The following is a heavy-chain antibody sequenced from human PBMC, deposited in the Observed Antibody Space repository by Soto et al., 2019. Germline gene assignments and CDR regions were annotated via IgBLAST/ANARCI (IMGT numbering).Heavy chain of an antibody. CDR1: GGSISSSDYY. D-gene: IGHD2-21*02. J-gene: IGHJ4*02. Sequence: SETLSLTCTVSGGSISSSDYYWGWVRQPPGKGLEWVASIYNSAITYYNPSLKSRVAISVDKSRTQFSLKVSSVTAADTAVYYCERKPINIVGVTALPGYLDYWGQGTPVTVSS. V-gene: IGHV4-39*01. CDR2: IYNSAIT. CDR3: ERKPINIVGVTALPGYLDY.